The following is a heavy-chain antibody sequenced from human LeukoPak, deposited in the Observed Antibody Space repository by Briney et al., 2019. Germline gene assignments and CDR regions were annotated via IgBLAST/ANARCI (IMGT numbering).Heavy chain of an antibody. CDR1: GGSFSGYY. D-gene: IGHD3-22*01. CDR3: AREANSGYYYYFDY. V-gene: IGHV4-34*01. CDR2: INHSGST. Sequence: PSETLSLNCAVYGGSFSGYYWSWIRQPPGKGLEWIGEINHSGSTNYNPSLKSRVTISVDTSKNQFSLKLSSVTAADTAVYYCAREANSGYYYYFDYWGQGTLVTVSS. J-gene: IGHJ4*02.